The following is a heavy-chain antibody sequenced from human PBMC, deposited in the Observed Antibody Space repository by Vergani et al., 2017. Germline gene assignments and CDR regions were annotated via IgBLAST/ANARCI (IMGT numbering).Heavy chain of an antibody. V-gene: IGHV3-23*04. CDR3: AKGLGITLTAVWGGLDS. D-gene: IGHD3-16*01. Sequence: VQLVESGGGVVQPGGSLRLSCAASGFTFSNSAVSWVRQAPGRGLAWVSRMSGPGLSTYYADSVKGRLSISRDNSKNTLFLEMNSLRTEDTATYVCAKGLGITLTAVWGGLDSWGPGTVVLVSS. CDR1: GFTFSNSA. J-gene: IGHJ4*02. CDR2: MSGPGLST.